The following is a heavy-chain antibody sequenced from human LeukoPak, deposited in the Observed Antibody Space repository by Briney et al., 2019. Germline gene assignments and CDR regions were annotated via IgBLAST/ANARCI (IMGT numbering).Heavy chain of an antibody. V-gene: IGHV3-48*03. D-gene: IGHD6-6*01. CDR2: ISSSGSSI. CDR3: ARLYSSSSGLRASDY. J-gene: IGHJ4*02. CDR1: GFTFSSYE. Sequence: GGSLRLSCAASGFTFSSYEMNWVRQAPGKGLEWVSYISSSGSSIFYADSVKGRFTISRDNAKNSLYLQMNSLRAEDTAVYYCARLYSSSSGLRASDYWGQGTLVTVSS.